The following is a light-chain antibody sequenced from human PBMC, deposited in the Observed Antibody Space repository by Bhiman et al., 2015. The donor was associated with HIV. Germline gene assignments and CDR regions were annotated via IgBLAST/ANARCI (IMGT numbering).Light chain of an antibody. J-gene: IGLJ2*01. Sequence: SSELTQDPAVSVALGQTVRITCQGDSLRSYFASWYQQKAGQAPLLVIYGKNNRPSGIPDRFSGSNSGNTTSLTITGAQAEDEADYYCYSRDSSENPLFGGGTKLTVL. V-gene: IGLV3-19*01. CDR3: YSRDSSENPL. CDR1: SLRSYF. CDR2: GKN.